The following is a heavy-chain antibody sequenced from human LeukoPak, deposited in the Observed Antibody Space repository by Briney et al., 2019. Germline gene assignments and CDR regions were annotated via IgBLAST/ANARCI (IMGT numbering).Heavy chain of an antibody. D-gene: IGHD1-1*01. CDR3: ARGDDFSGDH. Sequence: QSGGSLRLPCAVSGFTFSNFWMSWVRQAPGRGLEWVANIHPGGNEKYHVEFVKGRFTISRDNTKNLLFLQMNGLRVDDTAVYYCARGDDFSGDHWGQGTLVTVSS. CDR2: IHPGGNEK. CDR1: GFTFSNFW. J-gene: IGHJ4*02. V-gene: IGHV3-7*04.